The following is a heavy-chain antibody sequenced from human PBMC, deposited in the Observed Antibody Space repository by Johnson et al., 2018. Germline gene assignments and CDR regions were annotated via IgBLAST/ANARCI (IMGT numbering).Heavy chain of an antibody. J-gene: IGHJ3*02. CDR1: GFTFGDSG. CDR3: AREGPSGGPMDGFDI. V-gene: IGHV3-33*01. D-gene: IGHD1-26*01. Sequence: QVRLVQSGGGVVEPGRSLRLSCEASGFTFGDSGFNWVRQAPGKGLEWVAVFLYDGTNTYYGDSVKGRFTISSDNSKNTLDLQMNSLRPDDTAVYYSAREGPSGGPMDGFDIWGQGTMVTVSS. CDR2: FLYDGTNT.